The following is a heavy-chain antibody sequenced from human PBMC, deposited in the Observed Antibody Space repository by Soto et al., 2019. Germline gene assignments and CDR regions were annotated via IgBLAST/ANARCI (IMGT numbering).Heavy chain of an antibody. CDR3: ARDVTPRGYSYDVSFDY. J-gene: IGHJ4*02. CDR2: SDGSGTTI. V-gene: IGHV3-11*01. Sequence: QVQLVESGGGLVKPGGSLRLSCAASGFTFSDYYMTWIRQAPGKGLEWVAFSDGSGTTIYDADSVKGRFTISRDNAKNSLYLQMNGLRAEDTAVYYCARDVTPRGYSYDVSFDYWGQGSLVTVSS. D-gene: IGHD5-18*01. CDR1: GFTFSDYY.